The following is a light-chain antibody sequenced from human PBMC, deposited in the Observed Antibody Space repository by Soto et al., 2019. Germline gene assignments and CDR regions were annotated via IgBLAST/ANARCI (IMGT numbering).Light chain of an antibody. Sequence: DIQMTQSPSSLSASVGDRVTITCRASQGISSWLAWYQQKPGKAPQLLIYDASSLESGVPSRFSGSGSGTEFTLTISSLQPDDFATYYCQKYNSSSLTFGQGTKVEIK. V-gene: IGKV1-5*01. CDR2: DAS. CDR3: QKYNSSSLT. CDR1: QGISSW. J-gene: IGKJ1*01.